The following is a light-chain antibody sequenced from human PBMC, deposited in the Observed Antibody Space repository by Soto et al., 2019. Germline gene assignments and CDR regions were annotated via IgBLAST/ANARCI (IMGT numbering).Light chain of an antibody. CDR3: QQSYKTPRT. CDR1: QSVSTY. CDR2: GAS. Sequence: DIQMTQAPSSLSASLGDTVTFTCRASQSVSTYLNWYLLKPGKAPKLLIYGASSLQSGVPSRFSANGSATEFALTISGLRPEDSATFYCQQSYKTPRTFGQGSRLEIK. J-gene: IGKJ2*01. V-gene: IGKV1-39*01.